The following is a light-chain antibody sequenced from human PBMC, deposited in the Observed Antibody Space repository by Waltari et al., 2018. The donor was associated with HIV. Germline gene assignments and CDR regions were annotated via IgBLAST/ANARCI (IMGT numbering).Light chain of an antibody. CDR2: DVN. CDR3: CSYAGNSDVV. CDR1: SSDIGGYNY. J-gene: IGLJ2*01. V-gene: IGLV2-11*01. Sequence: QSALTQPHSVSGSPGQSVTISCTGTSSDIGGYNYVSWYRQFPGKAPSVIIHDVNKRPSGVPDRFSGYKSGNTASLTISGLQTDDEADYYCCSYAGNSDVVFGGGTTLTVL.